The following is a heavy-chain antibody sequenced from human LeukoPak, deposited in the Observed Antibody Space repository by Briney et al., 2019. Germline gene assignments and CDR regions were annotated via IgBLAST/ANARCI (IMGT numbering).Heavy chain of an antibody. CDR2: ISSGSTYI. D-gene: IGHD3-10*01. CDR3: ARDLGTMVRGVLDY. J-gene: IGHJ4*02. CDR1: GFTFSTYN. Sequence: GGSLRHSCAPAGFTFSTYNMNWVRQAPGKGLEWVSSISSGSTYIYYADSVKGRFTISRDNAKNSLYLQMNSLRAEDTAVYYCARDLGTMVRGVLDYWGQGTLVTVSS. V-gene: IGHV3-21*01.